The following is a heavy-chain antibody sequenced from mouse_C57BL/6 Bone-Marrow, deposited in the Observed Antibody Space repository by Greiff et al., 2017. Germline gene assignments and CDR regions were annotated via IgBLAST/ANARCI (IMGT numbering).Heavy chain of an antibody. Sequence: QVQLQQPGAELVKPGASVKMSCKASGSTFTSYWLTWVKQRPGQGLEWIGDIYPGSGSTNYTEKFKSKATLTVDTSSSTAYMQLSSLTSEDSAVYYCAREGFTTVDYWGQGTTLTVSS. CDR1: GSTFTSYW. V-gene: IGHV1-55*01. D-gene: IGHD1-1*01. CDR2: IYPGSGST. CDR3: AREGFTTVDY. J-gene: IGHJ2*01.